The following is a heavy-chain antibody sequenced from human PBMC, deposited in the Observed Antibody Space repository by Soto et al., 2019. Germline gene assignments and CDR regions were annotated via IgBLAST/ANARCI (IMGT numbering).Heavy chain of an antibody. D-gene: IGHD2-2*01. J-gene: IGHJ4*02. CDR1: GFSLTTGGVG. V-gene: IGHV2-5*02. CDR2: IYGDDAK. Sequence: SGPTLVNPTQTLTLTCTFSGFSLTTGGVGVGWIRQPPGKAPEWLALIYGDDAKRFKPSLKNRLSITRDNSRNEVVLTMTNMDPVDTATFFCAQKHAATWLFDYWGQGILVTVYS. CDR3: AQKHAATWLFDY.